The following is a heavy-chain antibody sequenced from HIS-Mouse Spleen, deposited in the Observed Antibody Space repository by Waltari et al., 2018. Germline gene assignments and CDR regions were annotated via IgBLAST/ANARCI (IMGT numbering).Heavy chain of an antibody. CDR1: GDRVSSNSAA. CDR3: ARVTGDDAFDI. CDR2: TYYRSKWYN. D-gene: IGHD7-27*01. Sequence: QVQLQQSGPGLVKPSQTLPLTCSIPGDRVSSNSAAWNWLRQSPSRGLEWLGRTYYRSKWYNDYAVSVKSRITINPDTSKNQFSLQLNSVTPEDTAVYYCARVTGDDAFDIWGQGTMVTVSS. J-gene: IGHJ3*02. V-gene: IGHV6-1*01.